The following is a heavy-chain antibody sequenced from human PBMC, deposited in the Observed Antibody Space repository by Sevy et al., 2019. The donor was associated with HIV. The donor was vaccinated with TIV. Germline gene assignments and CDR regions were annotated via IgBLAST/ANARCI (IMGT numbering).Heavy chain of an antibody. J-gene: IGHJ4*02. V-gene: IGHV3-72*01. Sequence: GGSLRLSCAASGFTFSDHYMEWVRQAPGKGLEWVGRTRNKADSYTTEDAASVKGRFTISRDDSKNSLYLQMNSLKTEGTAVYYCATHAGIAAAGRVFDYWGQGSLVTVSS. CDR1: GFTFSDHY. CDR2: TRNKADSYTT. CDR3: ATHAGIAAAGRVFDY. D-gene: IGHD6-13*01.